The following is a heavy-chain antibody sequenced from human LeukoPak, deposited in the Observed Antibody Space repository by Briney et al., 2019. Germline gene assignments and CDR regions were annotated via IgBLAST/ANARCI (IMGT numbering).Heavy chain of an antibody. CDR2: IYPGDSDT. CDR3: ARLAAAGTVVYYGMDV. V-gene: IGHV5-51*01. Sequence: GESLKITCKGSGYSFITYWIGWVRLMPGKGLEWMGIIYPGDSDTRYSPSFQGQVTISVDKSISTAYLQWSSLKASDTAMYYCARLAAAGTVVYYGMDVWAKGPRSPSP. D-gene: IGHD6-13*01. J-gene: IGHJ6*02. CDR1: GYSFITYW.